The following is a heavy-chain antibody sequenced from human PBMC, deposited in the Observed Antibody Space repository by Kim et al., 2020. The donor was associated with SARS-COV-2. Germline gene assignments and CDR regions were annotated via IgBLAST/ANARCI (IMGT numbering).Heavy chain of an antibody. CDR2: IYYSGST. V-gene: IGHV4-31*03. CDR1: GGSISSGGYY. J-gene: IGHJ6*02. CDR3: ARDPLKNPVPFGYYYYYVMVV. D-gene: IGHD3-10*01. Sequence: SETLSLTCTVSGGSISSGGYYWSWIRQHPGKGLEWIGYIYYSGSTYYNPSLKSRVTISVDTSKNQFSLKLSSVTAADTAVYYCARDPLKNPVPFGYYYYYVMVVWGHGT.